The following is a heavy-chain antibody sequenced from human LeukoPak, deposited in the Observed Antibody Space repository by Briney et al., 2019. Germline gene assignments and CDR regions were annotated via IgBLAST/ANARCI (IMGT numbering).Heavy chain of an antibody. CDR1: GYTSTSYG. D-gene: IGHD3-22*01. J-gene: IGHJ1*01. CDR3: ARGNYDSWSEYFQH. V-gene: IGHV1-18*01. Sequence: ASVKVSCKASGYTSTSYGISWVRQAPGQGLEWMGWISPYNGNTNYAQKLQGRVTMTTDTSTNTAYMELRSLRSDDTAVYYCARGNYDSWSEYFQHWGQGTLVTVSS. CDR2: ISPYNGNT.